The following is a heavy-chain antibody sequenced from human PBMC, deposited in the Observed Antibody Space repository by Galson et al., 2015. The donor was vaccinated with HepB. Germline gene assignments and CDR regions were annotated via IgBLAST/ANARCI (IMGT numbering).Heavy chain of an antibody. Sequence: ETLSLTCTVSGYSISSGYYWGWFRQPPGKGPEWIGSIYHSGSTYYNPSLKSRVTISVDTSKNQFSLRLSSVTAADTAVYYCARDSASGWNYFDYWGQGTLVTVSS. CDR3: ARDSASGWNYFDY. CDR1: GYSISSGYY. D-gene: IGHD6-19*01. J-gene: IGHJ4*02. CDR2: IYHSGST. V-gene: IGHV4-38-2*02.